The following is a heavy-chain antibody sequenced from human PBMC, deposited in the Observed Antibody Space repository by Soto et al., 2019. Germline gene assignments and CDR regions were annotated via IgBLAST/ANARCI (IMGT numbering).Heavy chain of an antibody. CDR3: VRGFVYSGFSSMGYFDS. CDR1: GFSMNNYY. Sequence: SDTLSLTCSVSGFSMNNYYWNWILQPPVKGLEWVGYIYFNGRTHYNPSLKSRVTISEDSSKNQFFLKLSSVTAADTAVYYCVRGFVYSGFSSMGYFDSWGRGALVTVSS. J-gene: IGHJ4*02. CDR2: IYFNGRT. V-gene: IGHV4-59*01. D-gene: IGHD3-3*02.